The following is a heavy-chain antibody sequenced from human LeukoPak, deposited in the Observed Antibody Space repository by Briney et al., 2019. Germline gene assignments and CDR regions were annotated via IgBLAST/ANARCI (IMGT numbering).Heavy chain of an antibody. CDR3: AKGLSGYDLDY. CDR1: GFTFSSYG. V-gene: IGHV3-30*18. Sequence: PGGSLRLSCAASGFTFSSYGMHWVRQAPGKGLEWVAVISDDGSNKYYADSVKGRFTISRDNSKNTLSLQMNSLRAEDTAVYYCAKGLSGYDLDYWGQGTLVTVSS. CDR2: ISDDGSNK. J-gene: IGHJ4*02. D-gene: IGHD5-12*01.